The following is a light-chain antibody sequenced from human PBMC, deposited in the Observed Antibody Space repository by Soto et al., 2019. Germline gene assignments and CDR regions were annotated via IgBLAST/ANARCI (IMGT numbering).Light chain of an antibody. CDR1: QSVTSN. Sequence: EIVMTQSPATLSVSPGARATLSCRASQSVTSNLAWYQQKPGQPPRLLIYSASTRATGIPARFSASGSGTEFTLTISSLQSEDFAVYYCQQSYNWPRTFGQGTKVEIK. J-gene: IGKJ1*01. CDR3: QQSYNWPRT. CDR2: SAS. V-gene: IGKV3-15*01.